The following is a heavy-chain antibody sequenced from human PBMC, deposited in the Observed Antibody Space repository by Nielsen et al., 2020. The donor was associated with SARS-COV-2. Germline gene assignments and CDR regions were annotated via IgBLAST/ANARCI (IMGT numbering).Heavy chain of an antibody. CDR3: ARDAAYSRFDY. CDR2: IYSGGST. J-gene: IGHJ4*02. Sequence: GGSLRLSCAASGFTVSSNYMSWVRQAPGKVLEWVSVIYSGGSTYYTDSVKGRFTISRDNARKSLYLQMHSLRAEDTAVYYCARDAAYSRFDYWGQGTLVTVSS. D-gene: IGHD4-11*01. CDR1: GFTVSSNY. V-gene: IGHV3-53*01.